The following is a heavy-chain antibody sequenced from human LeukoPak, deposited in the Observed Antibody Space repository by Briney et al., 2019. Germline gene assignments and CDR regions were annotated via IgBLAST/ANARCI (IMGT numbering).Heavy chain of an antibody. D-gene: IGHD1-26*01. V-gene: IGHV1-2*02. CDR1: GYTFTAYY. CDR2: ITPNSGGT. J-gene: IGHJ3*02. CDR3: AREVKGIVGATMGAFDI. Sequence: ASVKVSCKASGYTFTAYYMHWVRLAPGQGLEWMGWITPNSGGTKYAQRFQGRVTMTRDTSISTAYMELSRLRSDDTAVYYCAREVKGIVGATMGAFDIWGQGTMVTVSS.